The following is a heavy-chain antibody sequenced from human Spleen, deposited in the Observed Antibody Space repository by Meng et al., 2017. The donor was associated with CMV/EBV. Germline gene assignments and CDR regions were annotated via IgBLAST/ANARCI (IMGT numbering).Heavy chain of an antibody. CDR3: ARGLSGWGYCSSTSCLNWFDP. Sequence: QEQSQRSGPGLLHPPGTLSLTGAVYGGSFSGYYWSWIRQPPGKGLEWIGEINHSGSTNYNPSLKSRVTISVDTSKNQFSLKLSSVTAADTAVYYCARGLSGWGYCSSTSCLNWFDPWGQGTLVTVSS. V-gene: IGHV4-34*01. CDR1: GGSFSGYY. D-gene: IGHD2-2*01. CDR2: INHSGST. J-gene: IGHJ5*02.